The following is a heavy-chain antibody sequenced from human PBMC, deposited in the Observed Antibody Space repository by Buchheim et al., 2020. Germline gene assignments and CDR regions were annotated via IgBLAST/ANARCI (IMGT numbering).Heavy chain of an antibody. Sequence: QVQLVESGGGVVQPGGSLRLSCAASGFTFSSYIMHWVRQAPGKGLKWVAVVSYDGRNEHYSDSVKGRFTISRDNFTNTLSLQLNSLRAEDTAVYYCARAGKYFFGSSGDHYFNYWGQGAL. J-gene: IGHJ4*02. CDR1: GFTFSSYI. V-gene: IGHV3-30*04. D-gene: IGHD3-22*01. CDR3: ARAGKYFFGSSGDHYFNY. CDR2: VSYDGRNE.